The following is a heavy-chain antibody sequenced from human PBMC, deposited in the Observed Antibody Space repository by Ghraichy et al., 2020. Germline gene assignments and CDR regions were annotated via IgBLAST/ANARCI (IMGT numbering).Heavy chain of an antibody. CDR3: AKDAISGYNSGYKGNYFDY. CDR2: ITWNSGSI. D-gene: IGHD5-18*01. J-gene: IGHJ4*02. V-gene: IGHV3-9*01. Sequence: GGSLRLSCTASGFNIDDFAMHWVRQAPGKGLEWVSSITWNSGSIAYADSVKGRFTISRDNAKNSLYLQMNNLRAEDTAFYFCAKDAISGYNSGYKGNYFDYWGQGTLVTVSS. CDR1: GFNIDDFA.